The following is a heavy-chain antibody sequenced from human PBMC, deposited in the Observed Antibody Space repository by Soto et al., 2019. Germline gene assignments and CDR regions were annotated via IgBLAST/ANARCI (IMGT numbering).Heavy chain of an antibody. Sequence: QVQLVQSGVELKKPGASVKVSCKASGYTFTTFGIIWVRQAPGQGLERMGWISAYNGNTNYAQILQGRVTMTTDTSTNTADMGLGSLRSDDTAVYYGARERGGIWLGEFLHGMDVWGQGTKVTVSS. CDR2: ISAYNGNT. CDR3: ARERGGIWLGEFLHGMDV. J-gene: IGHJ6*02. V-gene: IGHV1-18*01. D-gene: IGHD3-10*01. CDR1: GYTFTTFG.